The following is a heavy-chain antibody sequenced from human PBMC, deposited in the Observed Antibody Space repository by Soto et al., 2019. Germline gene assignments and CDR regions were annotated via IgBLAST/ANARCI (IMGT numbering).Heavy chain of an antibody. CDR1: GFTFSSYG. CDR2: IWYDGSNK. D-gene: IGHD5-12*01. CDR3: ARDCEEMATTRKYYYYGMDV. V-gene: IGHV3-33*01. J-gene: IGHJ6*02. Sequence: QVQLVESGGGVDQPGRSLRLSCAASGFTFSSYGMHWVRQAPGKGLEWVAVIWYDGSNKYYADSVKGRFTISRDNSKNTLYLQMNSLRAEDTAVYYCARDCEEMATTRKYYYYGMDVWGQGTTVTVSS.